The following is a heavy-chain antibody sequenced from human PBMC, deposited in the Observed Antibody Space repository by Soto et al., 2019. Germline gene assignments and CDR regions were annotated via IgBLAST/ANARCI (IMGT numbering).Heavy chain of an antibody. CDR2: ILNDASGH. Sequence: QVQLVESGGGVVQPGTSLRLSCAASGFTFSRHGMHWVRQTPGKGLEWLAVILNDASGHWYADSVKGRFTISRDNFENTLYLQMNGLRLDDTAMYYCARDDDYPDNGFDYWGQGTLVTGSS. J-gene: IGHJ4*02. V-gene: IGHV3-33*01. CDR1: GFTFSRHG. CDR3: ARDDDYPDNGFDY. D-gene: IGHD3-16*01.